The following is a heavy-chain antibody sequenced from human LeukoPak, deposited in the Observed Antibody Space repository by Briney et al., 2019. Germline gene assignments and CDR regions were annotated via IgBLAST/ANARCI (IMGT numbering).Heavy chain of an antibody. J-gene: IGHJ4*02. CDR2: ISSSSSYT. CDR3: ASRTGMMFDY. Sequence: GGSLRLSCAASGFTFSDYYMSWIRQAPGKGLEWVSYISSSSSYTNYADSVKGRFTISRDNAKNSLYLQMNSLRAEDTAVYYCASRTGMMFDYWGQGTLVTVSS. V-gene: IGHV3-11*06. CDR1: GFTFSDYY. D-gene: IGHD1-1*01.